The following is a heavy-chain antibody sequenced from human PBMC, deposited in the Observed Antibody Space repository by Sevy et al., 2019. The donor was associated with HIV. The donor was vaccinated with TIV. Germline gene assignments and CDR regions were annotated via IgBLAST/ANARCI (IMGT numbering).Heavy chain of an antibody. CDR2: IYNSGST. CDR1: GYSISSGYY. V-gene: IGHV4-38-2*02. Sequence: SETLSLTCAVSGYSISSGYYWGWIRQPPGKGLEWIGSIYNSGSTYYNPSLKSRVTISVDTSKNQFSRKLSSVTAADTAVYYCARDVGSGWYFAFDIWGQGTMVTVSS. CDR3: ARDVGSGWYFAFDI. J-gene: IGHJ3*02. D-gene: IGHD6-19*01.